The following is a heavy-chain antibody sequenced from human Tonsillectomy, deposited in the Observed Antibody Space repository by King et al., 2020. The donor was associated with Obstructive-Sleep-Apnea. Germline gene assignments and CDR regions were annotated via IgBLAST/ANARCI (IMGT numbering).Heavy chain of an antibody. CDR2: ISGSGGNT. V-gene: IGHV3-23*04. CDR3: AKEDYGGSSLEVRWFDP. Sequence: VQLVESGGGLVQPGGSLRLSCAASGFTFTSYAMGWVRQVPGKGLQWVAGISGSGGNTFYADSVKGRFTISRDNSKNTLYVQMSNLRADDTAVHYCAKEDYGGSSLEVRWFDPWGQGTLVTVSS. D-gene: IGHD4-23*01. CDR1: GFTFTSYA. J-gene: IGHJ5*02.